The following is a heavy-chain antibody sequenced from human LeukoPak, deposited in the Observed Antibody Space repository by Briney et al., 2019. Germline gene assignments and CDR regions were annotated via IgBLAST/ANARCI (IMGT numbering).Heavy chain of an antibody. Sequence: GGSLRLSYAASGFTFSTYPMNWVRQAPGKGLEWVSSISSGSGYIYYADSVKGRFIISRDNAKNSLYLQMNSLRAEDTAVYYCARGYGDYGKYYFDSWGQGTLVTVSS. CDR3: ARGYGDYGKYYFDS. V-gene: IGHV3-21*01. CDR2: ISSGSGYI. D-gene: IGHD4-17*01. J-gene: IGHJ4*02. CDR1: GFTFSTYP.